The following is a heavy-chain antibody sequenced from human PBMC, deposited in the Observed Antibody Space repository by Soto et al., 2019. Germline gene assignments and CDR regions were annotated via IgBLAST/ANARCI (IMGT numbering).Heavy chain of an antibody. CDR3: ATHPTYGPLDH. CDR1: GGSISSSSNL. D-gene: IGHD4-17*01. CDR2: IYYSENT. V-gene: IGHV4-39*01. Sequence: PSETLSLTCTVSGGSISSSSNLWGWIRQPPGKGLEWIGNIYYSENTYYNPSLKSRVTISVDTSKNQFSLRLTSVTAADTAVYYCATHPTYGPLDHWGQGTLVIVSS. J-gene: IGHJ4*02.